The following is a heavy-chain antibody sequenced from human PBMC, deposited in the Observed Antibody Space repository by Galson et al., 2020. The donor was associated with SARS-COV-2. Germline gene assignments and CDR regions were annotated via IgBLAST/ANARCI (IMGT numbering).Heavy chain of an antibody. CDR1: GITFNNYA. Sequence: GESLKISCVVSGITFNNYAVSWVRQAPGKGLEWVSGISGSGVTTYYADSVKGRFTISRDTSQNTVYLQMKSLRVEDTALYYCAVEVGATPVDPQYFAYWGQGTLVPVSS. CDR3: AVEVGATPVDPQYFAY. V-gene: IGHV3-23*01. CDR2: ISGSGVTT. J-gene: IGHJ4*02. D-gene: IGHD1-26*01.